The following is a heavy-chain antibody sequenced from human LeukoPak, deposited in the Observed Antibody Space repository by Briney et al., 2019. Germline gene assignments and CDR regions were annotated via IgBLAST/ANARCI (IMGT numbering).Heavy chain of an antibody. CDR3: ARGESGNHAGFFDI. D-gene: IGHD1-14*01. CDR1: GGSITIYY. J-gene: IGHJ3*02. V-gene: IGHV4-59*01. CDR2: IYYSGST. Sequence: SETLSLTCTVSGGSITIYYWTWIRQPPGKELEWLGFIYYSGSTNYSPSLKSRVTISVDTSKNQFSLKLSSVTAADTAVYYCARGESGNHAGFFDIWGQGTMVTVSS.